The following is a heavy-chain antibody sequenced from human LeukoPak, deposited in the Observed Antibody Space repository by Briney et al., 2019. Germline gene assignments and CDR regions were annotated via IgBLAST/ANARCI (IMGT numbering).Heavy chain of an antibody. Sequence: ASVKVSCKAFGYTFTGYYMHWVRQAPGQGLEWMGWINPNSGGTNYAQKFQGRVTMTRDTSISTAYMELSRLRSDDTAVYYCARVQMATIKPCLGYWGQGTLVTVSS. CDR3: ARVQMATIKPCLGY. D-gene: IGHD5-24*01. J-gene: IGHJ4*02. CDR1: GYTFTGYY. CDR2: INPNSGGT. V-gene: IGHV1-2*02.